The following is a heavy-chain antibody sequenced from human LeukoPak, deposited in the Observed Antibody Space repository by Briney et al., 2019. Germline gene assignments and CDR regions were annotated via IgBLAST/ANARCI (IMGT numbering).Heavy chain of an antibody. CDR1: GRTFSSYD. D-gene: IGHD3-16*01. V-gene: IGHV1-69*13. CDR3: ARLRYSNTLFIPDP. Sequence: GASVKVSCKTSGRTFSSYDISWVRQAPGHGLEWMGGIIPIFGTANYAPKFQDRVTITADESTSTIYMELSSLRSEDTAVYYCARLRYSNTLFIPDPWGQGTLLTVSS. CDR2: IIPIFGTA. J-gene: IGHJ5*02.